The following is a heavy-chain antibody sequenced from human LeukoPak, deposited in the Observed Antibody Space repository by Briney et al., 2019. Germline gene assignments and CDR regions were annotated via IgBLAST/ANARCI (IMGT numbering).Heavy chain of an antibody. Sequence: SETLSLTCTVSGGSISSSSYYWGWIRQPPGKGLEWIGSIYYSGSTYYNPSLKSRVIISVDTSKNHFSLKLSSVTAADTAVYYCARQYYDILTGYTNWFDPWGQGTLVTVSS. CDR3: ARQYYDILTGYTNWFDP. V-gene: IGHV4-39*02. J-gene: IGHJ5*02. D-gene: IGHD3-9*01. CDR1: GGSISSSSYY. CDR2: IYYSGST.